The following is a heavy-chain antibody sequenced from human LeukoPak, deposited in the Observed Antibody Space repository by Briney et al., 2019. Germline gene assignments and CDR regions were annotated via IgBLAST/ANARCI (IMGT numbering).Heavy chain of an antibody. CDR3: ANPVTQNSGWYVNGDY. Sequence: GGSLILSCGASGIAFGSYVMNWVRQAPGEGLEWVSSISGNGDTTYYADSERGVFTISRDNSMNTLYLQMNNLRAEDTAVYFCANPVTQNSGWYVNGDYWGQGTLVTVSS. CDR1: GIAFGSYV. CDR2: ISGNGDTT. V-gene: IGHV3-23*01. D-gene: IGHD6-19*01. J-gene: IGHJ4*02.